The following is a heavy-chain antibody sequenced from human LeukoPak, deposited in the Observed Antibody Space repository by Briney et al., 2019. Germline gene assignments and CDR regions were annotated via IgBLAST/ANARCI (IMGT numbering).Heavy chain of an antibody. CDR3: ASPSPGSNRALRYYFDY. CDR2: ISSSSSYI. Sequence: GGSLRLSCAASGFTFSSYSMNWVRQAPGKGLEWVSSISSSSSYIYYADSVKGLFTISRDNAKNSLYLQMNSLRAEDTAVYYCASPSPGSNRALRYYFDYWGQGTLVTVSS. CDR1: GFTFSSYS. D-gene: IGHD3-10*01. J-gene: IGHJ4*02. V-gene: IGHV3-21*01.